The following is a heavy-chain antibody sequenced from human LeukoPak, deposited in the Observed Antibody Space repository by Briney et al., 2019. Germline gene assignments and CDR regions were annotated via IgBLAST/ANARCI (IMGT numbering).Heavy chain of an antibody. CDR1: GFTFSSYA. J-gene: IGHJ4*02. D-gene: IGHD6-19*01. V-gene: IGHV3-7*01. Sequence: GRSLRLSCAASGFTFSSYAMHWVRQAPGKGLEWVASIKQDGSEKYYVDSVKGRFTISRDNAKNSLYLQMNGLRAEDTAVYYCARVEDTSGWYWIAYWGQGTLVTVSS. CDR3: ARVEDTSGWYWIAY. CDR2: IKQDGSEK.